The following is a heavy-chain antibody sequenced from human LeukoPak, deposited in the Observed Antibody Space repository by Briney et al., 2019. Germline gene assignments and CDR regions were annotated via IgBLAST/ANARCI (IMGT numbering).Heavy chain of an antibody. CDR1: GFTFSTYV. CDR3: ATEAGYCSGGTCPFDY. D-gene: IGHD2-15*01. Sequence: PVESLRLSCAASGFTFSTYVMSWVRQAPGKGLEWVSSIIGSSSSIYYADSVKGRFTISRDNAKNSLYLQMNSLRAEDTAVYYCATEAGYCSGGTCPFDYWGQGTLVTVSS. V-gene: IGHV3-21*01. J-gene: IGHJ4*02. CDR2: IIGSSSSI.